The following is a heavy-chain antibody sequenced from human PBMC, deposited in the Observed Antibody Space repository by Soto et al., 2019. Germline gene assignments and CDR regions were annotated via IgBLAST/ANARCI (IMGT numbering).Heavy chain of an antibody. V-gene: IGHV4-34*01. J-gene: IGHJ5*02. CDR3: ARTDIVTTNWFDP. CDR1: DGTFIGYY. D-gene: IGHD5-12*01. Sequence: PSVTIPFTCAVYDGTFIGYYWTRNRKQTGTGLEWIGEINPRGITNYNPSLKSRVTISIDTSKNQFSLKLTSVTAADTSFYYCARTDIVTTNWFDPWGRGTLVTASA. CDR2: INPRGIT.